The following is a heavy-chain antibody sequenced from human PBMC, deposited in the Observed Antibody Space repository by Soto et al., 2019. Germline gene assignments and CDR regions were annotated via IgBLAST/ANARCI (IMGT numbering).Heavy chain of an antibody. J-gene: IGHJ6*02. V-gene: IGHV1-2*04. D-gene: IGHD5-18*01. CDR3: ARANVDTSAKPTVYYGMDV. Sequence: QVQLVQSGAEVKKPGASVKVSCKASGYTFTGYYMHWVRQAPGQGLEWMGWINPNSGGTNYAQKFQGWVTMTRDTSISTAYMELSRLRSDDTAVYYCARANVDTSAKPTVYYGMDVWGQGTTVTVSS. CDR2: INPNSGGT. CDR1: GYTFTGYY.